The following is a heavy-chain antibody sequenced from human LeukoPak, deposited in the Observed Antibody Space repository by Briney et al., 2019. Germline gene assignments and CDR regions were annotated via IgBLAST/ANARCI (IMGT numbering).Heavy chain of an antibody. CDR3: ASYILTSIAAAGPPLAEYFQH. V-gene: IGHV4-38-2*02. D-gene: IGHD6-13*01. CDR1: GYSISSGYY. J-gene: IGHJ1*01. CDR2: IYHIGST. Sequence: SETLSLTCTVSGYSISSGYYWGWIRQPPGKGLGWIGSIYHIGSTYYNPSLKSRVTISVDTSKNQFSLKLSYVTAADTAVYYCASYILTSIAAAGPPLAEYFQHWGQGTLVTVSS.